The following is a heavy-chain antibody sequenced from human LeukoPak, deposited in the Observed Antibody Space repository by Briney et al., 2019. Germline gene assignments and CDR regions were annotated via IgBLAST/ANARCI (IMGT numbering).Heavy chain of an antibody. CDR2: MNPNSGNT. CDR1: GYTFTSYD. V-gene: IGHV1-8*01. Sequence: ASVKVSCKAPGYTFTSYDINWVRQATGQGLEWMGWMNPNSGNTGYAQKFQGRVTMTRDTSISTAYMELSSLRSEDTAVYYCARGDVKRTAAVDYYYMDVWGKGTTVTVSS. D-gene: IGHD6-13*01. J-gene: IGHJ6*03. CDR3: ARGDVKRTAAVDYYYMDV.